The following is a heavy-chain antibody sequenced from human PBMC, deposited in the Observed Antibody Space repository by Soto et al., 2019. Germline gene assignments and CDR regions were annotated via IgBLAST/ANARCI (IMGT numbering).Heavy chain of an antibody. Sequence: PGESLKISCKGSGYTFTTYWIAWVRQMPGKGLEWMGIIYPGDSDTRYSPSFQGQVTISADKSISTAYLQWSSLKASDTAMYYCARGPSSTIFGVVIGFDYWGQGTLVTVSS. D-gene: IGHD3-3*01. CDR2: IYPGDSDT. CDR1: GYTFTTYW. J-gene: IGHJ4*02. CDR3: ARGPSSTIFGVVIGFDY. V-gene: IGHV5-51*01.